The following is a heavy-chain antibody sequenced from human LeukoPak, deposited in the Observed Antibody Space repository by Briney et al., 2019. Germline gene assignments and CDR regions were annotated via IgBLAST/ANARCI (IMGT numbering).Heavy chain of an antibody. Sequence: SETLSLTCTVSGGSISSYYWSWIRQPAGKGLEWIGRIYTSGSTNYNPSLKSRVTMSVDTSKNQFSLKLSSVTAADTAVYYRAREKDCSSTSCPTYYFDYWGQGTLVTVSS. D-gene: IGHD2-2*01. CDR3: AREKDCSSTSCPTYYFDY. J-gene: IGHJ4*02. CDR1: GGSISSYY. V-gene: IGHV4-4*07. CDR2: IYTSGST.